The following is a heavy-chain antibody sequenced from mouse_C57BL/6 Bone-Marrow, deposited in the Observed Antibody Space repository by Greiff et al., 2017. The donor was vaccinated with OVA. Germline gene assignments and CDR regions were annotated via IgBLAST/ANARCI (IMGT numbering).Heavy chain of an antibody. D-gene: IGHD1-1*01. CDR3: AFYYGRSYRYFDV. J-gene: IGHJ1*03. V-gene: IGHV1-39*01. Sequence: VQLQQSGPELVKPGASVKISCKASGYSFTDYNMNWVKQSNGKSLEWIGVINPNYGTTSYNQNFKGKATLTVYQPSSKAYMQLNSLTSEASAVYYGAFYYGRSYRYFDVWGTGTTVTVSS. CDR1: GYSFTDYN. CDR2: INPNYGTT.